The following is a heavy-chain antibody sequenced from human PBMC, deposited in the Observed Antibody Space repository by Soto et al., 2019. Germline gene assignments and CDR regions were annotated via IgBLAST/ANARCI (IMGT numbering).Heavy chain of an antibody. CDR1: GGSFSGYY. CDR3: ARGFAYYDSSGYFAPAFDY. J-gene: IGHJ4*02. Sequence: SETLSLTCAVYGGSFSGYYWSWIRQPPGKGLEWIGDIYYSGNTNYNPSLKSRVTISVDTSQNQFSLKLSSVTAADTAVYYCARGFAYYDSSGYFAPAFDYWGQGTLVTVSS. CDR2: IYYSGNT. D-gene: IGHD3-22*01. V-gene: IGHV4-34*01.